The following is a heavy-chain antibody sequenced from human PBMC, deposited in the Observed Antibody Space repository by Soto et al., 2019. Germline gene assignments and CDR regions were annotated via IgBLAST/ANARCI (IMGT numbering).Heavy chain of an antibody. J-gene: IGHJ6*02. Sequence: SETLSLTCAVYGGSFSGYYWSWIRQPPGKGLEWIGEINHSGSTNYNPSLKSRVTISVDTSKNQFSLKLSSVTAADTAVYYCARGEEYYDFWSGYNYYYYYGMDVWGQGTTVTVS. D-gene: IGHD3-3*01. CDR1: GGSFSGYY. V-gene: IGHV4-34*01. CDR3: ARGEEYYDFWSGYNYYYYYGMDV. CDR2: INHSGST.